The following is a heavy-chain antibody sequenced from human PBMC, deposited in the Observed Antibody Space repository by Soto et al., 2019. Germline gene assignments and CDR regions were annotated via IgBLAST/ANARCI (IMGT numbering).Heavy chain of an antibody. CDR1: GFTFPGHY. CDR3: AKIGSFFSSSFGYFDY. CDR2: INPNSGGT. V-gene: IGHV1-2*02. Sequence: ASLKVSCKASGFTFPGHYIHWVRQAPGQGLEWMGWINPNSGGTSYAQKFQGRVTMTRDTSITTAYMELSRLSSDDTAVYYCAKIGSFFSSSFGYFDYRRQVTLFT. J-gene: IGHJ4*02. D-gene: IGHD1-1*01.